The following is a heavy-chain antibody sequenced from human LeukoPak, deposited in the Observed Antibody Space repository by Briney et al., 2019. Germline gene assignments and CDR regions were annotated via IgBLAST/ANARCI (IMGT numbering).Heavy chain of an antibody. J-gene: IGHJ4*02. V-gene: IGHV3-43*02. CDR2: IRKDGDTL. CDR1: GFTFEDSC. Sequence: GGSLRLSCVASGFTFEDSCMHWVRQVPGRGLEWVSFIRKDGDTLYGDSVKGRFTVSRDNSKNSIYLQMNSLTIGDTALYFRRRDHPVVSYWGQGTLVAVSP. D-gene: IGHD2-15*01. CDR3: RRDHPVVSY.